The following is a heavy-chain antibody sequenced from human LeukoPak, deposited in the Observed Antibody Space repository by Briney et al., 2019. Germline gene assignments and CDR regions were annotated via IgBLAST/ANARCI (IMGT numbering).Heavy chain of an antibody. V-gene: IGHV1-18*01. Sequence: ASVKVSCKASGYTFTSYGISCVRQAPGQGLEWMGWISAYNGNTNYAQKLQGRVTMTTDTSTSTAYMELRSLRSDDTAVYYCARDVRRGGSFDYWGQGTLVTVSS. J-gene: IGHJ4*02. D-gene: IGHD3-10*01. CDR3: ARDVRRGGSFDY. CDR1: GYTFTSYG. CDR2: ISAYNGNT.